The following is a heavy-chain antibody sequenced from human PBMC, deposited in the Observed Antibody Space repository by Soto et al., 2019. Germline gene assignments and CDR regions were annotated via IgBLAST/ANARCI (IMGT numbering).Heavy chain of an antibody. V-gene: IGHV6-1*01. CDR2: TYYRSKWYN. J-gene: IGHJ6*02. D-gene: IGHD3-10*01. Sequence: PSQTLSLTCVISGDSVSSHSAAWNWIRQSPSRGLEWLGRTYYRSKWYNDYAVSVKSRITINPDTSKNQFSLQVNSVSPEDTAVYYCARESYGSGSYDGMDVWGQGTTVTVSS. CDR3: ARESYGSGSYDGMDV. CDR1: GDSVSSHSAA.